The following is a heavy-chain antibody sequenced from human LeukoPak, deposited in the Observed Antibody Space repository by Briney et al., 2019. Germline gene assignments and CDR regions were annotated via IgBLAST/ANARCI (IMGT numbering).Heavy chain of an antibody. CDR1: GYSISSGYY. D-gene: IGHD3-22*01. CDR2: IYHSGST. V-gene: IGHV4-38-2*02. J-gene: IGHJ3*02. Sequence: SETLSLTCTVSGYSISSGYYWGWIRQPPGKGLEWIGSIYHSGSTYYNPSLKSRVTISVDTSKNQFSLRLRSVTAADTAVYYCARSFAYYYDSSGYYLPDAFDIWGQGTMVTVSS. CDR3: ARSFAYYYDSSGYYLPDAFDI.